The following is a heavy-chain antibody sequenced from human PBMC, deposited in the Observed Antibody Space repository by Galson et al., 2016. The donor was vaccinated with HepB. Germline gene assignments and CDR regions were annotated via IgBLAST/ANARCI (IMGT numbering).Heavy chain of an antibody. J-gene: IGHJ6*03. CDR1: GFSLTTPEMR. V-gene: IGHV2-70*04. CDR3: AQMTLHHMDV. Sequence: PALVKPTQTLTLTCTFSGFSLTTPEMRVSWIRQPPGKPLEWLARIDGDDDKFYRTSLKPRLTTSKDTSKNQVVLTMTNVDPVDTGTYYCAQMTLHHMDVWGTGTTVTVSS. CDR2: IDGDDDK.